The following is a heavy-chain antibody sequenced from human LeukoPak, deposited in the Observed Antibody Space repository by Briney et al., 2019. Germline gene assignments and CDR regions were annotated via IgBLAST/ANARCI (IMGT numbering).Heavy chain of an antibody. CDR1: GFSFTVYY. V-gene: IGHV1-2*02. Sequence: ASVKVSCKASGFSFTVYYIHLVRHAPGQGLEWLGWINPNNGGTNQVQRFQGRVTVTRDTSITTAYMELTSLRSDDTAVYYCARYSNSGGDYWGQGTLVTVSS. CDR3: ARYSNSGGDY. CDR2: INPNNGGT. J-gene: IGHJ4*02. D-gene: IGHD6-6*01.